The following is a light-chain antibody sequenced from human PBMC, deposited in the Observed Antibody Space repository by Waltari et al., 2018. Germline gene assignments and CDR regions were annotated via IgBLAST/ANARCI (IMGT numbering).Light chain of an antibody. J-gene: IGKJ2*01. CDR3: QQYDSWPPYT. CDR1: QSVGDH. Sequence: VVTPSPDTLSVSPAERATVSCRASQSVGDHVAWYQQRAGQPPRLLIYCASARATDIPARFSGSGSGTEFTLTISSLQSEDFAVYYCQQYDSWPPYTFGQGTKLEMK. CDR2: CAS. V-gene: IGKV3-15*01.